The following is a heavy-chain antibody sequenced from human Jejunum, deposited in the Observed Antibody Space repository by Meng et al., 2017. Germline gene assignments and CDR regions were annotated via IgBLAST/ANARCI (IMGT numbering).Heavy chain of an antibody. CDR2: IHYSGNI. CDR1: GGSISSDGYY. D-gene: IGHD3-10*01. Sequence: GQLQESGPGLVKPSQTPSLTCTVSGGSISSDGYYWSWIRQHPGKALEWIGYIHYSGNIYYNPSLKSRVTMSVDSSKNQFSLKLTSVTAADTAVYYCARDLGYTGSYEFDYWGQGTLVTVSS. V-gene: IGHV4-31*03. J-gene: IGHJ4*02. CDR3: ARDLGYTGSYEFDY.